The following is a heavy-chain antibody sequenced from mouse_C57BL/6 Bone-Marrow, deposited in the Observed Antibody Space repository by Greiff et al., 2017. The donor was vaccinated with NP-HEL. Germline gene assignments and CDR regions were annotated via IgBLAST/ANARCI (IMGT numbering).Heavy chain of an antibody. Sequence: QVQLKQSGAELVRPGASVTLSCKASGYTFTDYEMHWVKQTPVHGLEWIGAIDPETGGTAYNQKFKGKAILTADKSSSTAYMELRSLTSEDSAVYYCTRGEDYYYGSSYLWGQGTLVTVSA. D-gene: IGHD1-1*01. CDR3: TRGEDYYYGSSYL. CDR2: IDPETGGT. J-gene: IGHJ3*01. CDR1: GYTFTDYE. V-gene: IGHV1-15*01.